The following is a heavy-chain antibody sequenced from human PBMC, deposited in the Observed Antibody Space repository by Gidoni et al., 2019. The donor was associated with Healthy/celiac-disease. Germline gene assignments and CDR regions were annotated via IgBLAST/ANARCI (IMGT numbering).Heavy chain of an antibody. V-gene: IGHV2-26*01. J-gene: IGHJ6*03. D-gene: IGHD6-19*01. CDR2: IFSNDEK. Sequence: QVTLKESGPVLVKPTETLTLTCTVSGFSLSNARMGGSWIRQPPGKALEWLAHIFSNDEKSYRTSLKSRLTISKDTSKSQVVLTMTNMDPVDTATYYCARICGYSSGWYTRLLRSPSYYYYMDVWGKGTTVTVSS. CDR3: ARICGYSSGWYTRLLRSPSYYYYMDV. CDR1: GFSLSNARMG.